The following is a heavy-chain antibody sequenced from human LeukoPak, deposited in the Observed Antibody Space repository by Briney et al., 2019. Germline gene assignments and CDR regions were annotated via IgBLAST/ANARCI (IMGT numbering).Heavy chain of an antibody. Sequence: GGSLRLSCVASGFISNTNGMHWVRQAPGKGLEWVAFMSNDGSYKFYADSVKGRFTLSRDHSKNTLYLQMNSLRGEDTAVYYCATVPGEWTTLDYWGQGSLVTVSA. CDR3: ATVPGEWTTLDY. CDR1: GFISNTNG. J-gene: IGHJ4*02. CDR2: MSNDGSYK. V-gene: IGHV3-30*02. D-gene: IGHD2-21*01.